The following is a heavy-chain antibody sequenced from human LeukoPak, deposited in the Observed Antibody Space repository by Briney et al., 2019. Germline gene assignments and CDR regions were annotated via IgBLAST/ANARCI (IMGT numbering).Heavy chain of an antibody. V-gene: IGHV3-30*04. D-gene: IGHD2-2*02. J-gene: IGHJ4*02. CDR2: ISYDGSNK. CDR1: GFTFSSYA. Sequence: PGGSLRLSCAASGFTFSSYAMHWVRQAPGKGLEWVAVISYDGSNKYYADSVKGRFTISRDNSKNTLYLQMNSLRAEDTAVYYCAREIPRPGRRLDYWGQGTLVTVSS. CDR3: AREIPRPGRRLDY.